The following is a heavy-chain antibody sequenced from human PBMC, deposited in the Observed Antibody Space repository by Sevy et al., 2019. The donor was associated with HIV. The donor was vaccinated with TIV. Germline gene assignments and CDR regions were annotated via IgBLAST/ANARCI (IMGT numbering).Heavy chain of an antibody. J-gene: IGHJ3*02. CDR1: GFTFSSYS. CDR3: ARGPGEVTPSHAFDI. Sequence: GGSVRLSCAASGFTFSSYSMNWVRQAPGKGLEWVSYISSSSSTIYYADSVKGRFTISRDNAKNSLYLQMNSLRDEDTAVYYCARGPGEVTPSHAFDIWGQGTMVTVSS. CDR2: ISSSSSTI. V-gene: IGHV3-48*02. D-gene: IGHD4-17*01.